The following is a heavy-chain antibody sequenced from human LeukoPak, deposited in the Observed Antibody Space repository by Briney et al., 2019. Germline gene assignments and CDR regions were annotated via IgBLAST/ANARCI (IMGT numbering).Heavy chain of an antibody. V-gene: IGHV3-48*03. CDR1: GFTFSSYD. CDR3: ARSSFSNGMDV. D-gene: IGHD3-10*01. Sequence: GGSLRLSCAASGFTFSSYDMNWVRQAPGKGLEWVSYIGGRRSGIYYADSVKGQFTISRDNARNSLYLQMNSLRAEDTAVYYCARSSFSNGMDVWGRGTTVTVSS. CDR2: IGGRRSGI. J-gene: IGHJ6*04.